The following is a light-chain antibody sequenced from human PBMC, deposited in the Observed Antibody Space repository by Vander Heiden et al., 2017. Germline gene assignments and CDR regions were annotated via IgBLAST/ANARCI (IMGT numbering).Light chain of an antibody. CDR3: QVWDADSDQVL. CDR2: DNY. CDR1: NIGTKS. Sequence: SDVLTQPPSVSAAPRQTARMTCGGNNIGTKSVHWYQQKPGQAPVRVIYDNYDRPSGIPERFSGSNSGNTATLTISRVEAGDEADYYCQVWDADSDQVLFGGGTKLTVL. J-gene: IGLJ2*01. V-gene: IGLV3-21*02.